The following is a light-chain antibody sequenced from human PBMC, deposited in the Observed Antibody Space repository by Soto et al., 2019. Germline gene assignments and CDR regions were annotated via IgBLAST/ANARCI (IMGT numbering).Light chain of an antibody. V-gene: IGKV3-11*01. Sequence: EIVLTQSPATLSSFPGDRVTLYCRASQYINTRLAWYQHRPGQAPRLLIYQTSIRAAGIPARFSASGSGTDFTLTISDVQPEDFAIYYCQQYGIFPITFGQGTRLEIK. CDR1: QYINTR. J-gene: IGKJ5*01. CDR2: QTS. CDR3: QQYGIFPIT.